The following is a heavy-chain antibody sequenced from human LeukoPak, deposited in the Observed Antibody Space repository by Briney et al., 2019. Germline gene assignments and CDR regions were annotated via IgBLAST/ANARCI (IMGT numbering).Heavy chain of an antibody. J-gene: IGHJ4*02. Sequence: GRSLRLPCAASGFTFSSYGMHWVRQAPGKGLEWVAVISYDGSNKYYADSVKGRFTISRDNSKNTLYLQMNSLRAEDTAVYYCAKGGPMGPPGADYWGQGTLVTVSS. CDR2: ISYDGSNK. D-gene: IGHD1-26*01. V-gene: IGHV3-30*18. CDR1: GFTFSSYG. CDR3: AKGGPMGPPGADY.